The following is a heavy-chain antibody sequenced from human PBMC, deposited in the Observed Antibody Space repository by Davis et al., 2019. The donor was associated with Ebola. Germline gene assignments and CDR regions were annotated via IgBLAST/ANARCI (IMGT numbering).Heavy chain of an antibody. V-gene: IGHV1-69*04. CDR2: IIPMVGTA. CDR1: GGTFSTYD. CDR3: ARDLGRYDDH. J-gene: IGHJ4*02. D-gene: IGHD1-26*01. Sequence: AASVQVSCKASGGTFSTYDINWVRQAPGQGLEWMGRIIPMVGTATYAQKFQGRVTITADKSTSTAYMEMSGLRSEDTAVYYCARDLGRYDDHWGQGTLVTVSS.